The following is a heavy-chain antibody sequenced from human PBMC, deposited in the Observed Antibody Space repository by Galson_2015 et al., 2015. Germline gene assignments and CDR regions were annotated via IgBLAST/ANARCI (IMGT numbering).Heavy chain of an antibody. CDR3: ARAPGVLWFGEFDY. CDR1: GFTVSSNY. J-gene: IGHJ4*02. V-gene: IGHV3-53*01. D-gene: IGHD3-10*01. CDR2: IYSGGST. Sequence: LRLSCAASGFTVSSNYMSWVRQAPGKGLEWVSVIYSGGSTYYADSVKGRFTISRDNSKNTLYLQMNSLRAEDTAVYYCARAPGVLWFGEFDYWGQGTLVTVSS.